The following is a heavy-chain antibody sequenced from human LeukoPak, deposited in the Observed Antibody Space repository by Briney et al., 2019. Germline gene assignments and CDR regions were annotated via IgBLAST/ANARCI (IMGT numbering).Heavy chain of an antibody. V-gene: IGHV4-59*01. CDR3: ARGSGSYYPRGYFDY. CDR2: IYYSGST. J-gene: IGHJ4*02. Sequence: SETLSLTCAVYGGSFSGYYWSWIRQPPGKGLEWIGYIYYSGSTNYNPSLKSRVTISVDTSKNQFSLKLSSVTAADTAVYYCARGSGSYYPRGYFDYWGQGTLVTVSS. CDR1: GGSFSGYY. D-gene: IGHD3-10*01.